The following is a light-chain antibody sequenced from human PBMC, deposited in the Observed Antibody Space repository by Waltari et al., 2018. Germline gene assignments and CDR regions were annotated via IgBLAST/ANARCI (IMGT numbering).Light chain of an antibody. CDR3: QHYVRLPAT. CDR1: QSVSRT. V-gene: IGKV3-20*01. J-gene: IGKJ1*01. CDR2: GAS. Sequence: IVLTQSPGPLSLSPGERATLSCRASQSVSRTLAWYQQKPGQAPRLLIYGASTRATGIPERFSGGGSGTDFSLTISRLEPEDFAVYYCQHYVRLPATFGQGTKVEIK.